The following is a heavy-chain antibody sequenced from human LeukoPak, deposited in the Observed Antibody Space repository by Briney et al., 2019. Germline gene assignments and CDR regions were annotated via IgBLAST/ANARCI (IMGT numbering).Heavy chain of an antibody. V-gene: IGHV4-30-4*02. D-gene: IGHD3-22*01. CDR1: GGSISRSDHY. CDR2: IYYNGIT. Sequence: PSETLSLTCSVSGGSISRSDHYWSWIRQPPGKGLEWIGNIYYNGITYYNPSLKSRVTISVDTSKNQFSLKLSSVTAADTAVYYCARGGYYYDSSGYLYYFDYWGQGTLVTVSS. CDR3: ARGGYYYDSSGYLYYFDY. J-gene: IGHJ4*02.